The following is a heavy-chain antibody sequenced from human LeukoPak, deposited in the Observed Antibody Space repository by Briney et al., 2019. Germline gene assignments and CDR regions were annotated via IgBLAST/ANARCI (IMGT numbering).Heavy chain of an antibody. V-gene: IGHV4-39*01. CDR2: IYYSGST. CDR1: VGSISSSSYY. J-gene: IGHJ4*02. CDR3: ARLVASWFTLYYFDY. Sequence: SETLSLTCTVSVGSISSSSYYWGWIRQPPGEGLEWIGSIYYSGSTYYNPSLKSRVTISVDTSKNQFSLKLSSVTAADTAVYYCARLVASWFTLYYFDYWGQGTLVTVSS. D-gene: IGHD3-10*01.